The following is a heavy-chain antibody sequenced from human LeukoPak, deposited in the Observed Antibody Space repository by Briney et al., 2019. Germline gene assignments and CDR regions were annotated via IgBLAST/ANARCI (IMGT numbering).Heavy chain of an antibody. CDR3: ARAHDYGDYRRFDP. Sequence: ASVNVSCKASGGTFSSYAISWVRQAPGQGLEWMGGIIPIFGTANYAQKFQGRVTITADESTSTAYMELSSLRSEDTAVYYCARAHDYGDYRRFDPWGQGTLVTVSS. J-gene: IGHJ5*02. V-gene: IGHV1-69*13. CDR2: IIPIFGTA. CDR1: GGTFSSYA. D-gene: IGHD4-17*01.